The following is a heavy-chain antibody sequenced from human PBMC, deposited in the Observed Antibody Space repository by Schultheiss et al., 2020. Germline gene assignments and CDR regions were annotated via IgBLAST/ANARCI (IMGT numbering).Heavy chain of an antibody. Sequence: SETLSLTCTVSGGSISSGGYYWSWIRQHPGKGLEWIGYIYYSGSTYYNPSLKSRVTISVDTSKNQFSLKLSSVTAADTAVYYCRGFGELFPDYWGQGTLVTVSS. CDR1: GGSISSGGYY. CDR3: RGFGELFPDY. CDR2: IYYSGST. D-gene: IGHD3-10*01. J-gene: IGHJ4*02. V-gene: IGHV4-31*08.